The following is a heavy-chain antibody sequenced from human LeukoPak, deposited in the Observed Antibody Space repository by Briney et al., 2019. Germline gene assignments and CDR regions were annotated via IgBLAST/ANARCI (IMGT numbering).Heavy chain of an antibody. CDR1: GFTFSSYA. Sequence: GGSLRLSCAASGFTFSSYAMSWVRHARGKGLEWVSAISCSGGSTYCADSVRGRFTISRDNPKNTLYLQMNRLRAEDTAVYYWAKEDCSSTSCFLFDYWGQGTLVTVSS. V-gene: IGHV3-23*01. J-gene: IGHJ4*02. D-gene: IGHD2-2*01. CDR3: AKEDCSSTSCFLFDY. CDR2: ISCSGGST.